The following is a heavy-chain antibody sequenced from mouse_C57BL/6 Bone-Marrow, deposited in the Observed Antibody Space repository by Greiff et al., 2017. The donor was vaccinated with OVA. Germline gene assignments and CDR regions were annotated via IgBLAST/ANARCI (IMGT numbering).Heavy chain of an antibody. V-gene: IGHV1-9*01. CDR2: ILPGSGST. D-gene: IGHD1-1*01. CDR3: ARDADYYGSSSRGYFDV. CDR1: GYTFTGYW. J-gene: IGHJ1*03. Sequence: VQLKQSGAELMKPGASVKLSCKATGYTFTGYWIEWVKQRPGHGLEWIGEILPGSGSTNYNEKFKGKATFTADTSSNTAYMQLSSLTTEDSAIYYCARDADYYGSSSRGYFDVWGTGTTVTVSS.